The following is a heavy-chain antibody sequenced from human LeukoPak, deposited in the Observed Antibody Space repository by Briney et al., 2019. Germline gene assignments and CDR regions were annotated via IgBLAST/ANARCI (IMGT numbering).Heavy chain of an antibody. D-gene: IGHD1-26*01. CDR1: GFTFGSYS. Sequence: GGSLRLSCAASGFTFGSYSMNWVRQAPGKVLEWISYISTSSSTIYYADSVKGRFTISRDNAKNSLYLQMNSLRADDTAVYYCARWGTTTNWGQGTLVTVSS. CDR3: ARWGTTTN. V-gene: IGHV3-48*01. CDR2: ISTSSSTI. J-gene: IGHJ4*02.